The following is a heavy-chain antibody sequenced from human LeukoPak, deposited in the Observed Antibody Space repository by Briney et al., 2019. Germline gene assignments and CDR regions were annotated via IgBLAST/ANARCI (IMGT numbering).Heavy chain of an antibody. CDR2: IKTDGSET. J-gene: IGHJ4*02. V-gene: IGHV3-7*03. Sequence: GGSLRLSCAASGFYFRDHWMDWVRQAPGKGLEWVGHIKTDGSETYYLDSLKGRISISRDNTNNALYLQMNGLRVEDTAIYYCVKNDGWFHLAQWGQGTLVTVSS. CDR1: GFYFRDHW. CDR3: VKNDGWFHLAQ. D-gene: IGHD6-19*01.